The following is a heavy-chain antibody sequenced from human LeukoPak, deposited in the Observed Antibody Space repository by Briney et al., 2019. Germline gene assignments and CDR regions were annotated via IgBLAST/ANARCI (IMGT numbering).Heavy chain of an antibody. CDR2: MNPNSGNT. D-gene: IGHD1-26*01. CDR3: ASAARGSGSYDAFDI. J-gene: IGHJ3*02. V-gene: IGHV1-8*01. CDR1: GYTFTSYD. Sequence: ASVKVSCKASGYTFTSYDINWVRQATGQGLEWMGWMNPNSGNTGYAQKLQGRVTMTRNTSISTAYMELSSLRSEDTAVYYCASAARGSGSYDAFDIWGQGTMVTVSS.